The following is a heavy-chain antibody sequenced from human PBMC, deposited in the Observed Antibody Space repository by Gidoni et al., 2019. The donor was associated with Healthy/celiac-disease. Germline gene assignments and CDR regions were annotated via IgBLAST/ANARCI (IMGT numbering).Heavy chain of an antibody. CDR1: GFTFSSYS. V-gene: IGHV3-21*01. CDR3: ARGRGSSSSWYISAFDI. CDR2: ISSSSSYI. D-gene: IGHD6-13*01. Sequence: EVQLVESGGGLVKPGGSLRRSCAASGFTFSSYSMNWVRQAPGKGLEGGSTISSSSSYIYYADSVKGRFTISRDNAKNSLYLQMNSLRAEDTAVYYCARGRGSSSSWYISAFDIWGQGTMVTVSS. J-gene: IGHJ3*02.